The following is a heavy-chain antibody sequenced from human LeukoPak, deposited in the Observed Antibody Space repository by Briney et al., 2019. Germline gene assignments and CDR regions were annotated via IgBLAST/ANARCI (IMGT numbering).Heavy chain of an antibody. V-gene: IGHV1-18*01. CDR2: ISAYNGNT. CDR1: GYAFTSYG. CDR3: ARDLVVGATSYFDY. J-gene: IGHJ4*02. D-gene: IGHD1-26*01. Sequence: GASVKVSCKASGYAFTSYGISGVRQAPGQGLEWMGWISAYNGNTSYAQKLQGRVTMTTDTSTSTAYMELRSLRSDDTAVYYCARDLVVGATSYFDYWGQGTLVTVSS.